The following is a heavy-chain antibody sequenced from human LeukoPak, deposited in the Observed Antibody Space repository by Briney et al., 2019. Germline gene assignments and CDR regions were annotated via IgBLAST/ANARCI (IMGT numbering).Heavy chain of an antibody. CDR1: GFTFNSDA. J-gene: IGHJ4*02. V-gene: IGHV3-23*01. Sequence: GGSLRLSCAASGFTFNSDAMSWVRQAPGKGLEWVSTLSGSGTSTYYADSVKGRFTISRDNSKNTLYLQMNSLRAEDTAVYYCARQPAAGSMVDIDYWGQGTLVTVSS. CDR3: ARQPAAGSMVDIDY. D-gene: IGHD6-13*01. CDR2: LSGSGTST.